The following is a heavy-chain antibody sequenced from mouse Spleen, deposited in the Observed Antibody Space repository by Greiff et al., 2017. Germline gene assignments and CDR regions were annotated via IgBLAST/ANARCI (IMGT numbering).Heavy chain of an antibody. J-gene: IGHJ2*01. D-gene: IGHD2-13*01. CDR2: ISSGGGNT. V-gene: IGHV5-9*04. CDR3: ARHRDYYFDY. Sequence: EVKLMESGGGSVKPGGSLKLSCAASGFTFSSYTMSWVRQTPAKRLEWVATISSGGGNTYYPDSVKGRFTISRDNARNTLYLQMSSLRSEDTAMYYCARHRDYYFDYWGQGTTLTVSS. CDR1: GFTFSSYT.